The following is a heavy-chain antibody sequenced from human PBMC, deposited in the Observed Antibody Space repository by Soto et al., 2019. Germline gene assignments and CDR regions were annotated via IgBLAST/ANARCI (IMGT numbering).Heavy chain of an antibody. D-gene: IGHD5-12*01. CDR2: ISFSSSTI. Sequence: PGGSLRLSCAASGFTFSSYSMNWVRQAPGKGLEWISYISFSSSTIYYADSVKGRFIISRDNAKNSLYLQMNSLRAEDTAVYYYTRDLGSGNGWGQGTLVTVSS. V-gene: IGHV3-48*01. J-gene: IGHJ4*02. CDR3: TRDLGSGNG. CDR1: GFTFSSYS.